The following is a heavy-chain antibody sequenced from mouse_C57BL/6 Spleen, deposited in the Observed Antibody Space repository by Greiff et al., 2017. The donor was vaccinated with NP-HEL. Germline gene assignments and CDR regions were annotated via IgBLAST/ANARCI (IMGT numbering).Heavy chain of an antibody. CDR1: GYAFSSSW. V-gene: IGHV1-82*01. CDR2: IYPGDGAT. J-gene: IGHJ4*01. D-gene: IGHD2-5*01. CDR3: ERYTYYSTYYAMDY. Sequence: VQLQQSGPELVKPGASVKISCKASGYAFSSSWMNWVKQRPGKGLEWIGRIYPGDGATNYNGTFKGKATLTADKSSSTVYMQHSSLTSENAAVYFGERYTYYSTYYAMDYWGQGTSVTVSS.